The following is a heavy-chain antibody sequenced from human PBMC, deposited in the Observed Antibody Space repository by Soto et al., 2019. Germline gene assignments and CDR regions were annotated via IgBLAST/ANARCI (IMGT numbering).Heavy chain of an antibody. CDR2: SYYSGST. CDR1: GLSISSYY. Sequence: SETLSLTCTVSGLSISSYYWSWIRQPPEKGLEWMGYSYYSGSTNYNPALKRRVTISVDTSKNQFSLKLSSVSAADTAVDYCARELLACGDFGRWIDYWGQGTLVTVSS. CDR3: ARELLACGDFGRWIDY. V-gene: IGHV4-59*12. D-gene: IGHD4-17*01. J-gene: IGHJ4*02.